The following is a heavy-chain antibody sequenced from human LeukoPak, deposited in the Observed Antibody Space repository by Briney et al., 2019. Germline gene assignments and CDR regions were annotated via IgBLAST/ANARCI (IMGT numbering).Heavy chain of an antibody. CDR3: ARAGGRDGYNSPFDY. Sequence: SVKVSCKASGGTFSSYAMSWVRQAPGQGLEWMGEIIPIFGTANYAQKFQGRVTITTDESTSTAYMELSSLRSEDTAVYYCARAGGRDGYNSPFDYWGQGTLVTVSS. CDR1: GGTFSSYA. CDR2: IIPIFGTA. J-gene: IGHJ4*02. D-gene: IGHD5-24*01. V-gene: IGHV1-69*05.